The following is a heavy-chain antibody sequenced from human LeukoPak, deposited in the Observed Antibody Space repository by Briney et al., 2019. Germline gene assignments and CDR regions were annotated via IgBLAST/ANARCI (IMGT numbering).Heavy chain of an antibody. CDR3: AREILAGRPGRFDS. Sequence: SESLSLTCTVSGHALKHYCSRWIRQHPRKGLEWMGFVYAAGATNYSPSLQSRVTIFVDTSKNQFSLKLTSVTAADTAVYFCAREILAGRPGRFDSWGQGTLVSVSA. J-gene: IGHJ4*02. V-gene: IGHV4-4*08. CDR1: GHALKHYC. CDR2: VYAAGAT. D-gene: IGHD6-6*01.